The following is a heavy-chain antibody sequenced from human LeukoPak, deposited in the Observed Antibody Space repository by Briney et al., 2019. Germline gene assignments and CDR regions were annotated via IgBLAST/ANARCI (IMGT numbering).Heavy chain of an antibody. J-gene: IGHJ3*02. V-gene: IGHV3-21*01. D-gene: IGHD2-2*02. CDR1: GFTFSSYS. Sequence: GGSLRLSCAASGFTFSSYSMNWVRQAPGKGLEWVSSISSSSTYIYYADSLKGRFTISRDNAKNSLSLQMNSLRAEDTAVYYCARDTHCSSTNCYNAFDIWGQGTMVTVSS. CDR2: ISSSSTYI. CDR3: ARDTHCSSTNCYNAFDI.